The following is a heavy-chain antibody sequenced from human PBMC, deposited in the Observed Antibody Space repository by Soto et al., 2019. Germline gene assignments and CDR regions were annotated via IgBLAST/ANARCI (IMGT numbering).Heavy chain of an antibody. CDR3: ATGGQDFWSGVYYY. CDR1: GGSISNYY. D-gene: IGHD3-3*01. Sequence: SQTLSLTCTVSGGSISNYYWNWIRQPAGKGLEWIGRIDTSGSTNYTPSLKGRVTTSVDDSKTHLSLTLSTMNAADTALYYCATGGQDFWSGVYYYWGPGALVTASS. CDR2: IDTSGST. V-gene: IGHV4-4*07. J-gene: IGHJ4*02.